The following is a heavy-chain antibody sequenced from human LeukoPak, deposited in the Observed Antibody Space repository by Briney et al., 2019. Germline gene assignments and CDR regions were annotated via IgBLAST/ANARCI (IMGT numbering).Heavy chain of an antibody. CDR3: AKVFGNWYLDY. J-gene: IGHJ4*02. D-gene: IGHD6-13*01. CDR2: ISGSGGTT. CDR1: GFTFSSYA. V-gene: IGHV3-23*01. Sequence: GSLRLSCAASGFTFSSYAMSWVRQAPGKGLEWVSGISGSGGTTYYADSVKGRFTISRDNSKNTLYLQMNSLRAEDTAVYYCAKVFGNWYLDYWGQGTLVTVSS.